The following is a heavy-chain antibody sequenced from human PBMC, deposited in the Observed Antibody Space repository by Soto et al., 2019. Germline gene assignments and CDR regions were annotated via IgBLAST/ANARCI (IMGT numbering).Heavy chain of an antibody. J-gene: IGHJ4*02. CDR2: IYHSGST. Sequence: QLQLQESGSGLVKPSQTLSLTCAVSGGSISSGGYSWSWIRQPPGKGLEWIGYIYHSGSTYYNPSLKSRVTISVARSKNQSSLKLSLVTAADTAVYYCARAGGLGAVAVDYWGQGTLVTVSS. D-gene: IGHD6-19*01. CDR3: ARAGGLGAVAVDY. CDR1: GGSISSGGYS. V-gene: IGHV4-30-2*01.